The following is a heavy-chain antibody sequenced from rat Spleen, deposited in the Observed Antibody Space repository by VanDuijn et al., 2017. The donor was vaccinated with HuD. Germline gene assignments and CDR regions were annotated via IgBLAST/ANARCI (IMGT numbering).Heavy chain of an antibody. Sequence: EVQLVDSGGGLVQPGRSLKLSCVASGFTFSNYWMYWIRQAPGEGLEWLSSISPDGGDTYFPDSVKGRFTISRDNAKSTLYLQMDSLRSEDTATYYCARHGVNYGAYNWFAYWGQGTLVTVSS. D-gene: IGHD1-11*01. CDR1: GFTFSNYW. CDR2: ISPDGGDT. J-gene: IGHJ3*01. V-gene: IGHV5-58*01. CDR3: ARHGVNYGAYNWFAY.